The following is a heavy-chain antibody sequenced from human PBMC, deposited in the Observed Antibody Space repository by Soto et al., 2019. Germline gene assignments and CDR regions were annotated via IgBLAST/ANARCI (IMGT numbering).Heavy chain of an antibody. J-gene: IGHJ4*02. CDR3: ASTNSSPWSRVFDY. Sequence: WGSLRLSCAASGFTFSSYSMNWVRQAPGKGLEWVSYISSSSSTIYYADSVKGRFTISRDNAKNSLYLQMNSLRAEDTAVYYCASTNSSPWSRVFDYWGQGTLVTVSS. D-gene: IGHD6-19*01. CDR2: ISSSSSTI. V-gene: IGHV3-48*01. CDR1: GFTFSSYS.